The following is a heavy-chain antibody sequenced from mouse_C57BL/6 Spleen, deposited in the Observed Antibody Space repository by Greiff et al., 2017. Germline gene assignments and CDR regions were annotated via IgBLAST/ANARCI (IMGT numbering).Heavy chain of an antibody. J-gene: IGHJ2*01. CDR1: GYAFSSSW. CDR3: AAYYFDY. CDR2: IYPGDGDT. V-gene: IGHV1-82*01. Sequence: QVQLKESGPELVKPGASVKISCKASGYAFSSSWMNWVKPRPGKGLEWIGRIYPGDGDTNYNGKFKGKATLTADKSSSTAYMELRSLTSEDSAVYFCAAYYFDYWGQGTTLTVSS.